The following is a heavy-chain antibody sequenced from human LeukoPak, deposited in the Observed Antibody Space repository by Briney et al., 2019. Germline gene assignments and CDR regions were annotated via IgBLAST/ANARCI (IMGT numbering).Heavy chain of an antibody. J-gene: IGHJ6*02. Sequence: GGSLRLSCAASGFTFSSYDMHWVRQATGKGLEWVSAIGTVGDPYYPGSVKGRFTISRDNSKNTLYLQMNSLRAEDTAVYYCARGLGDFWSGYRYRGADYYYGMDVWGQGTTVTVSS. D-gene: IGHD3-3*01. CDR3: ARGLGDFWSGYRYRGADYYYGMDV. V-gene: IGHV3-13*05. CDR2: IGTVGDP. CDR1: GFTFSSYD.